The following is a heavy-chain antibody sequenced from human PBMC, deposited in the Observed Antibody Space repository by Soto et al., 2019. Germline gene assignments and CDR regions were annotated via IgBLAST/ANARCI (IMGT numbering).Heavy chain of an antibody. J-gene: IGHJ6*03. CDR2: IKQDGSEK. Sequence: EEQLVESGGGLVQPGGSLRLSCAASGFSIRDYWMTWVRQAPGKGLDWVANIKQDGSEKFYVDSLKGRFTISRDNAKNSVYLLMNSRRADDTAVYYCARGKDGRRAGTYYFDMDVWGKGTTVTLSS. D-gene: IGHD1-1*01. V-gene: IGHV3-7*01. CDR3: ARGKDGRRAGTYYFDMDV. CDR1: GFSIRDYW.